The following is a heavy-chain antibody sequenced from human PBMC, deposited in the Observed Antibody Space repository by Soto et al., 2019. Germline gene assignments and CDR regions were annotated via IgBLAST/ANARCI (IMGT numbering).Heavy chain of an antibody. J-gene: IGHJ4*02. CDR1: GFTFSDFA. CDR3: AKMEGMDPWAYCFDC. Sequence: EVQVLESGGGLVQPGGSLRLSCAATGFTFSDFAMSWVRQAPGKGLEWVSRIYGGGNGPHYADSVKGRVTISRDNSKNTLYLQMTRLRAEDTAVYYCAKMEGMDPWAYCFDCWGQGTLVTVSS. D-gene: IGHD2-2*03. CDR2: IYGGGNGP. V-gene: IGHV3-23*01.